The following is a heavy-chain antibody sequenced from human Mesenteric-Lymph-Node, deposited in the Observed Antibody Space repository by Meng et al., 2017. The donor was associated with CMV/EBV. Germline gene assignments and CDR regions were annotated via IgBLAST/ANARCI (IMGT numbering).Heavy chain of an antibody. D-gene: IGHD2/OR15-2a*01. Sequence: GGSLRLSCAASGFTFRSCAMTWVRQAPGKGLEWVATISGSGDSTYYADYLKGRFTISRDNSKNTLYLQMNNLRAADTAIYYCARLGAHIVTVPSVEYNYNGLDVWGQGITVTVSS. CDR1: GFTFRSCA. J-gene: IGHJ6*02. V-gene: IGHV3-23*01. CDR3: ARLGAHIVTVPSVEYNYNGLDV. CDR2: ISGSGDST.